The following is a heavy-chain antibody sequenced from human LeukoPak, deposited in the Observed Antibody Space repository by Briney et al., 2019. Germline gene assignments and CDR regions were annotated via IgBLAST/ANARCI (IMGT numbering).Heavy chain of an antibody. Sequence: SENLSLNCTVSGGSISSSSYYWGWIHQPPGKGLEWIGSICYSRNTYYNPSIKSRVTISVDTSKNQLSLKLSSVNAADTYVYYCAREVVVVPAAMGCLGYWGQGTLVTVSS. CDR3: AREVVVVPAAMGCLGY. CDR1: GGSISSSSYY. J-gene: IGHJ4*02. V-gene: IGHV4-39*07. D-gene: IGHD2-2*01. CDR2: ICYSRNT.